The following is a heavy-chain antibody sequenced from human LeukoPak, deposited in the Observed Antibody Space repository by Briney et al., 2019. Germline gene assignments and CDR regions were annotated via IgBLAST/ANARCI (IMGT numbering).Heavy chain of an antibody. Sequence: GGSLRLSCAASGFTFSDHYMDWVRQAPGKGLEWVAFIRYDGSNKYYADSVKGRFTISRDNSKNTLYLQMNSLRAEDTAVYYCAKEDIAVVPAAIWPLFDYWGQGTLVTVSS. CDR3: AKEDIAVVPAAIWPLFDY. V-gene: IGHV3-30*02. CDR2: IRYDGSNK. J-gene: IGHJ4*02. D-gene: IGHD2-2*01. CDR1: GFTFSDHY.